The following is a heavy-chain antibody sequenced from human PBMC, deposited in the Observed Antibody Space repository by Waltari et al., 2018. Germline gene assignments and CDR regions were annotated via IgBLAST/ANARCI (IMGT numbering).Heavy chain of an antibody. CDR3: ARGLVEEAVATSFYYYYMDV. CDR1: GGSINTYY. V-gene: IGHV4-59*01. CDR2: IYYSGST. J-gene: IGHJ6*03. Sequence: GLVKPSETLSLTCTVSGGSINTYYWTWVRQQPPGKGLEWIGYIYYSGSTNYNPSLKSRVTISIDTSKNQFSLRLSSVTAADTAVYYCARGLVEEAVATSFYYYYMDVWGKGTTVTVSS. D-gene: IGHD6-19*01.